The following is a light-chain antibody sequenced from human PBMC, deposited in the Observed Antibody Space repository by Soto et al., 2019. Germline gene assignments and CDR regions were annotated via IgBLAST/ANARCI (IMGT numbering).Light chain of an antibody. CDR3: QQYGTSRHGT. J-gene: IGKJ5*01. V-gene: IGKV3-11*01. CDR1: QSVSSY. CDR2: DAS. Sequence: EIVLTQSPATLSLSPGARATLSCRASQSVSSYLAWYQQKPGQAPRLLIYDASNRATGIPARFSGSGSGTDFTLTISRLEPEDFAVYYCQQYGTSRHGTFGQGTRLEIK.